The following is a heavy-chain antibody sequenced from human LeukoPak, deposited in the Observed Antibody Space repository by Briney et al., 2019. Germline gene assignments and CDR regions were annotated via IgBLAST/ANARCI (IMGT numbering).Heavy chain of an antibody. CDR3: AIFQGTYGDNENDY. CDR2: IIPMINTP. V-gene: IGHV1-69*01. CDR1: GGTFRSYA. Sequence: SVKVSFKASGGTFRSYAITWVRQAPGKELEWMGGIIPMINTPKYAQKFQGRVSITADESTSTGYMGVSSLRSEDTAVYYCAIFQGTYGDNENDYWGQGTLVTVSS. D-gene: IGHD4-17*01. J-gene: IGHJ4*02.